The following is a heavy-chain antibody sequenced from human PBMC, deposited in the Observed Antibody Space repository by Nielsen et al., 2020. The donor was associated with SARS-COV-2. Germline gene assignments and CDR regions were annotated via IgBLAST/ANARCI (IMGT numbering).Heavy chain of an antibody. J-gene: IGHJ4*02. D-gene: IGHD6-19*01. Sequence: SLKISCAASGFTFDDYAMHWVRQAPGKGLEWVSGISWNSGSIGYADSVKGRFTISRDNAKNSLYLQMNSLRAGDTALYYCAKELASRSGWTGGFDYWGQGTLVTVSS. CDR1: GFTFDDYA. CDR2: ISWNSGSI. CDR3: AKELASRSGWTGGFDY. V-gene: IGHV3-9*01.